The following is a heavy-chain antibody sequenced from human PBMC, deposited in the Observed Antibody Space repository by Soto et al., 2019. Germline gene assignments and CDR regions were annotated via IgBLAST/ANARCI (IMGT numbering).Heavy chain of an antibody. CDR2: VNPSSGNT. J-gene: IGHJ5*02. CDR1: GYTFTTYD. Sequence: QVQRVQSGAEVKRPGASVKVSCEASGYTFTTYDINWVRQASGQGLEWMGCVNPSSGNTVYAQKFHGRVTMTRDTSISPAYMELSSLKSDDTAIYYCARASMYIWNDHWGQGTLVTVSS. D-gene: IGHD1-20*01. V-gene: IGHV1-8*01. CDR3: ARASMYIWNDH.